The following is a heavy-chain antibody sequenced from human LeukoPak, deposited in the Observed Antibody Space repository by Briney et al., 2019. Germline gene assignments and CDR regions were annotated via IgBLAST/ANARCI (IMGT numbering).Heavy chain of an antibody. D-gene: IGHD2-15*01. CDR3: ARAGPQYCSGDNCYSVVDC. V-gene: IGHV3-21*01. J-gene: IGHJ4*02. CDR1: RFTSNGYT. CDR2: ITTSSNYI. Sequence: GCLRLSRAPSRFTSNGYTMNSVRHAPREGLWSVSFITTSSNYISDGDSMKGRFTISRDNAKNALYLQMNSLRAEDTAVYYCARAGPQYCSGDNCYSVVDCWGQGTLVTVSS.